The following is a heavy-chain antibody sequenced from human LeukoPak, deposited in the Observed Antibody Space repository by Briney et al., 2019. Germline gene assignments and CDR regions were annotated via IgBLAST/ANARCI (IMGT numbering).Heavy chain of an antibody. J-gene: IGHJ6*02. Sequence: GGSLRLACAASGFTFSSYGMHGVRQAPGKGLEWVAVIWYDGSNKYYADSVKGRFTISRDNSKNTLYLQMNSLRAEDTAVYYCARDVDTYYYYYGMDVWGQGTTVTVSS. CDR3: ARDVDTYYYYYGMDV. CDR2: IWYDGSNK. D-gene: IGHD5-18*01. V-gene: IGHV3-33*01. CDR1: GFTFSSYG.